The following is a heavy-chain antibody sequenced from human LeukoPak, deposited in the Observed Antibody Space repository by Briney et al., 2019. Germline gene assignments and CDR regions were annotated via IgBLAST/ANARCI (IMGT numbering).Heavy chain of an antibody. CDR3: ARGSSLYDYVWGSYRYRYYYYYMDV. D-gene: IGHD3-16*02. Sequence: SETLSLTCTVSGGSISSSSYYWGWIRQPPGKGLEWIGSIYYSGSTYYNPSLKSRVTISVDTSKNQFSLKLSSVTAADTAVYYCARGSSLYDYVWGSYRYRYYYYYMDVWGKGTTVTVSS. J-gene: IGHJ6*03. CDR2: IYYSGST. V-gene: IGHV4-39*07. CDR1: GGSISSSSYY.